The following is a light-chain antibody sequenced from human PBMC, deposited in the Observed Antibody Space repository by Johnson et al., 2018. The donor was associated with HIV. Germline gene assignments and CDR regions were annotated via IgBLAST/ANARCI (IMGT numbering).Light chain of an antibody. Sequence: QSVLTQPPSVSAAPGQKVTISCSGSSSNIGNNYVSWYQQLPGTAPKLLIYDNNKRPSGIPDRFSGSKSGTSATLGITVLQTGDEADYYCGTWDSGLGALYVFGTGTKVTVL. J-gene: IGLJ1*01. CDR1: SSNIGNNY. CDR3: GTWDSGLGALYV. CDR2: DNN. V-gene: IGLV1-51*01.